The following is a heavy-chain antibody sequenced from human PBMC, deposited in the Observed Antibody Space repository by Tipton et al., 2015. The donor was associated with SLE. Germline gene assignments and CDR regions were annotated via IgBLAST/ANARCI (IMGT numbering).Heavy chain of an antibody. CDR1: GTSISNYY. CDR3: ARGPRSIAAWYYYGMDV. Sequence: TLSLTCSVSGTSISNYYWSWIRQPPGKGLEWVGYISYSGSTNYNPSLKSRVTISLDTSKKQFSLKLSSVTAADTAVYYCARGPRSIAAWYYYGMDVWGQGTTVTVSS. D-gene: IGHD6-6*01. V-gene: IGHV4-59*01. J-gene: IGHJ6*02. CDR2: ISYSGST.